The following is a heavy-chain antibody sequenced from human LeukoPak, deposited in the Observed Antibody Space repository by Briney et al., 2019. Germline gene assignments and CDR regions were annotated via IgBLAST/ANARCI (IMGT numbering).Heavy chain of an antibody. Sequence: ASVKVSCKASGYTFTSYYMHWVRQAPGQGLEWMGIINPSGGTTSYAQKFQGRVTMTRDMSTSTVYMELSRLRSDDTAVYYCARSSIVVVTDNWFDPWGQGTLVTVSS. D-gene: IGHD2-21*02. CDR2: INPSGGTT. V-gene: IGHV1-46*01. CDR1: GYTFTSYY. CDR3: ARSSIVVVTDNWFDP. J-gene: IGHJ5*02.